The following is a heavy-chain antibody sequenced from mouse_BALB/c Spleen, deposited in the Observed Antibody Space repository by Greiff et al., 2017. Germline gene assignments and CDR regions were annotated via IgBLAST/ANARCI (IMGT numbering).Heavy chain of an antibody. Sequence: EVQRVESGGGLVKPGGSLKLSCAASGFTFSDYYMYWVRQTPEKRLEWVATISEGGSYTYYPDSVKGRFTISRDNAKNNLYLQLSSLKSEDTAMYYCAREKGHDYDGAWFADWGQGTLVTVSA. D-gene: IGHD2-4*01. CDR1: GFTFSDYY. V-gene: IGHV5-4*02. CDR2: ISEGGSYT. CDR3: AREKGHDYDGAWFAD. J-gene: IGHJ3*01.